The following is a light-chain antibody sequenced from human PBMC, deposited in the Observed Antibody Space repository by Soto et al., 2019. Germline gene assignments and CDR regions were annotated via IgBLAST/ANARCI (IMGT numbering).Light chain of an antibody. Sequence: DIQMTQSPSSLSAFVGDRVTITCRASQSISNSLNWYQQKPGKAPRLLISTISSLQSGVPSRFDGSGSGTDFHRTISILQPEDFGTYYCQQTHSTPLTCGGGNKG. V-gene: IGKV1-39*01. CDR2: TIS. CDR1: QSISNS. CDR3: QQTHSTPLT. J-gene: IGKJ4*01.